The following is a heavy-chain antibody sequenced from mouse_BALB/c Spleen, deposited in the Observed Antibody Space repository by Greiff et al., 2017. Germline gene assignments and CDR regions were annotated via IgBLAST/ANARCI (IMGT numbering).Heavy chain of an antibody. J-gene: IGHJ3*01. D-gene: IGHD1-1*01. V-gene: IGHV5-9-4*01. CDR3: ARSYYYGSSASAY. CDR2: ISSGGSYT. Sequence: EVQRVESGGGLVKPGGSLKLSCAASGFTFSSYAMSWVRQSPEKRLEWVAEISSGGSYTYYPDTVTGRFTISRDNAKNTLYLEMSSLRSEDTAMYYCARSYYYGSSASAYWGQGTLVTVSA. CDR1: GFTFSSYA.